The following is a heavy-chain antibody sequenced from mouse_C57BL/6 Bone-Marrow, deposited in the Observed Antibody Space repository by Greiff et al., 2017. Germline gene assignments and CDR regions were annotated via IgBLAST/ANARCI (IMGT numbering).Heavy chain of an antibody. Sequence: QVQLQQPGAELVMPGASVKLSCKASGYTFTSYWMHWVKQRPGQGLEWIGEIDPSDSYTNYNQKFKGKSTLTVDKSSSTAYMQLSNLTSEDSAVYYCAREGAITTVVDWYFDVWGTGTTVTVSS. CDR3: AREGAITTVVDWYFDV. CDR1: GYTFTSYW. D-gene: IGHD1-1*01. CDR2: IDPSDSYT. J-gene: IGHJ1*03. V-gene: IGHV1-69*01.